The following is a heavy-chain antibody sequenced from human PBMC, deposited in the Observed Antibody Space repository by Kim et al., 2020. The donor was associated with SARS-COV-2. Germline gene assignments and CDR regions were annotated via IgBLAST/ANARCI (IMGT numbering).Heavy chain of an antibody. D-gene: IGHD4-17*01. J-gene: IGHJ4*02. V-gene: IGHV1-18*04. CDR2: ISAYNGNT. Sequence: ASVKVSCKASGYTFTSYGISWVRQAPGQGLEWMGWISAYNGNTNYAQKLQGRVTMTTDTSTSTAYMELRSLRSDDTAVYYCARDRTTVTKWGVDYWGQGTLVTVSS. CDR1: GYTFTSYG. CDR3: ARDRTTVTKWGVDY.